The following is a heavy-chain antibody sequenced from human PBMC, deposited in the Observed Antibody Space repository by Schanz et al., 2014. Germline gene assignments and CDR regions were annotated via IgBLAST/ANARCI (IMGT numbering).Heavy chain of an antibody. J-gene: IGHJ4*02. D-gene: IGHD2-8*02. Sequence: EVQLLESGGGLVQPGGSLRLSCEASGFSFGNYGMSWVRQAPGKGLEWVSGFDAHDGRAYYADSAKGRFTISRDNSKSTLYVEMNSLRVEDTAVYYCAKTLFPGGTQPFGNWGRGTLVTVSS. CDR2: FDAHDGRA. V-gene: IGHV3-23*01. CDR3: AKTLFPGGTQPFGN. CDR1: GFSFGNYG.